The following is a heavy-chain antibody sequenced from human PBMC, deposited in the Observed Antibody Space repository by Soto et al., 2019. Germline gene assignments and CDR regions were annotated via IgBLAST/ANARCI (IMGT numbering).Heavy chain of an antibody. V-gene: IGHV3-30-3*01. CDR1: GFTFSSYA. D-gene: IGHD2-15*01. CDR3: AREFGDFVVVVAGAEAFDY. Sequence: GGSLRLSCAASGFTFSSYAMHFVRQPPRTGLGRVAVISHDGNNKYYSDSFKNRFTISRANTKHTQYLLMNSLRTAANAVDYFAREFGDFVVVVAGAEAFDYWGQGTLVTVSS. CDR2: ISHDGNNK. J-gene: IGHJ4*02.